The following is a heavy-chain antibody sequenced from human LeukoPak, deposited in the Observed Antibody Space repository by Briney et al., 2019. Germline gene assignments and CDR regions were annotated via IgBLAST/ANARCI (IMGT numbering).Heavy chain of an antibody. D-gene: IGHD6-6*01. CDR3: AREGTTRPLDY. CDR1: GGSITTFF. J-gene: IGHJ4*02. Sequence: SETLSLTCTVSGGSITTFFWAWIRQPPGKGLKWIGRIYTSGTTNYNPSLKSRVTMSVDTSKNQFSLNLTSVTVADTAVYYCAREGTTRPLDYWGQGTLVTVSS. CDR2: IYTSGTT. V-gene: IGHV4-4*07.